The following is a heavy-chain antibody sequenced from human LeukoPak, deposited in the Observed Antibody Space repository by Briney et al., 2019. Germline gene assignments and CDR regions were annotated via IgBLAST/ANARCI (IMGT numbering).Heavy chain of an antibody. J-gene: IGHJ4*02. CDR2: ISSSSSTI. CDR1: GFTFSSYS. V-gene: IGHV3-48*01. D-gene: IGHD6-13*01. CDR3: ARGFRSSWYGYYFDY. Sequence: HAGGSLRLSCAASGFTFSSYSMNWVRQAPGKGLEWVSYISSSSSTIYYADSVKGRFTISRDNAKNSPYLQMNSLRAEDTAVYYCARGFRSSWYGYYFDYWGQGTLVTVSS.